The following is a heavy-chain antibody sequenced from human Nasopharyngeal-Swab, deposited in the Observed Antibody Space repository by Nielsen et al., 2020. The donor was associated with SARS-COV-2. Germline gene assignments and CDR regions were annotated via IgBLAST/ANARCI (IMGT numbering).Heavy chain of an antibody. V-gene: IGHV1-46*01. Sequence: ASVKVSCKASGYTLTNYYMHWVRQAPGQGLEWMGIINPSGGSTNYAQGFQGRVTMTRDTSTNSVYMELSSLRSEDTAVYYCARGDIAVAGDDYWGQGTLVTVSS. D-gene: IGHD6-19*01. CDR2: INPSGGST. CDR1: GYTLTNYY. J-gene: IGHJ4*02. CDR3: ARGDIAVAGDDY.